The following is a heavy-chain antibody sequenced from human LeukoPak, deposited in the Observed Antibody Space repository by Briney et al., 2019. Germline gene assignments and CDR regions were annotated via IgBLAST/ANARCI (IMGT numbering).Heavy chain of an antibody. D-gene: IGHD2-8*01. CDR1: GGSFSGYY. J-gene: IGHJ3*02. Sequence: SETLSLTCAVYGGSFSGYYWSWIRQPPGKGLEWIGEINHSGSTNYNPSLKSRVTISVDTSKNQFSLKLSSVTAADTAVYYCARASNPVSRLRFDIWGQGTMVTVSS. CDR2: INHSGST. CDR3: ARASNPVSRLRFDI. V-gene: IGHV4-34*01.